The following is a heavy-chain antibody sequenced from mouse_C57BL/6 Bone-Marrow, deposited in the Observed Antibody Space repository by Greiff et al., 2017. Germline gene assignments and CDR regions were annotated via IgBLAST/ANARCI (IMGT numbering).Heavy chain of an antibody. Sequence: EVKLVESGGGLVQPGGSLSLSCAASGFTFTDYYMSWVRQPPGKALEWLGFIRNKANGYTKEYSVSVKGRFTISRDTSQSILYLQMNALRAEDSASYCCARYRGKVFDYWGQGTSLTVSS. J-gene: IGHJ2*02. V-gene: IGHV7-3*01. CDR2: IRNKANGYTK. CDR3: ARYRGKVFDY. CDR1: GFTFTDYY.